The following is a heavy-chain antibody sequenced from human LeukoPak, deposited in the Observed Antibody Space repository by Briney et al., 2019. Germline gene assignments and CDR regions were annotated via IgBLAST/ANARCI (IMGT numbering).Heavy chain of an antibody. V-gene: IGHV3-21*01. Sequence: PGGSLRLSCDASGFTLSNYSMNWVRQAPGKGLERVSSISSRSSYIYYSDSLKGRFTISRDNAKNSLFLQLHSLSVEDTAVYYCARTLAARIQSPYYYGLDVWGQGTPVTVSS. D-gene: IGHD6-6*01. CDR1: GFTLSNYS. CDR2: ISSRSSYI. CDR3: ARTLAARIQSPYYYGLDV. J-gene: IGHJ6*02.